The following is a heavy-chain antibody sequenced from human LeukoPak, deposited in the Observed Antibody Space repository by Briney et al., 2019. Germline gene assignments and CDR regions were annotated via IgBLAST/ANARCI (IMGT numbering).Heavy chain of an antibody. J-gene: IGHJ4*02. CDR2: IRYDGGNK. CDR1: GFTFSSYG. Sequence: PGGSLRLSCAASGFTFSSYGMHWVRQAPGKGLEWVAFIRYDGGNKYYADSVKGRFTISRDNSKNTLYLQMNSLRAEDTAVYYCAKDHDDFPGSGYWGQGTLVTVSS. CDR3: AKDHDDFPGSGY. D-gene: IGHD3-3*01. V-gene: IGHV3-30*02.